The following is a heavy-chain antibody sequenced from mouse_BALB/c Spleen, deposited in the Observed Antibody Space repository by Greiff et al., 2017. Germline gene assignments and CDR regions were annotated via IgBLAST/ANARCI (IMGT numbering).Heavy chain of an antibody. J-gene: IGHJ3*01. V-gene: IGHV5-6-5*01. D-gene: IGHD1-1*01. CDR1: GFSFSSYA. CDR2: ICSGGST. CDR3: ARDTTVVEGFAY. Sequence: EVMLVESGGGLVKPGGSLTLSCAASGFSFSSYAMSWVRQTPEKRLEWVASICSGGSTYYPASVKGRFTISRDNARNILYLQMSSLRSEDTAMYYCARDTTVVEGFAYWGQGTLVTVSA.